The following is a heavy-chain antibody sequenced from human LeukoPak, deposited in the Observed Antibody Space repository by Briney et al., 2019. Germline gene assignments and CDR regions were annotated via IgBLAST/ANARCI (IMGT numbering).Heavy chain of an antibody. J-gene: IGHJ5*02. D-gene: IGHD4-17*01. CDR1: GFTFSSYG. Sequence: GRSLRLSCAASGFTFSSYGMHWVRQAPGKGLEWVAVIWYDGSNKLYADSVKGRFTISRDNSKNTVYLQINSLRAEDTAVYYCAKDLSDYGDRRQPSWFDPWGQGTLVTVSS. CDR2: IWYDGSNK. CDR3: AKDLSDYGDRRQPSWFDP. V-gene: IGHV3-33*06.